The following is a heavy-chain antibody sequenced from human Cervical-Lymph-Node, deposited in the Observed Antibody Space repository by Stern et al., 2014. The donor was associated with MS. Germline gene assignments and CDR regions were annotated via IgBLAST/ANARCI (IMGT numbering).Heavy chain of an antibody. CDR3: AREDEGVVNGMDV. CDR2: ISISSTTI. J-gene: IGHJ6*02. Sequence: VQLVQSGGALVLPGGSLRLSCAASGFTFNTYAMNWVRQAPGKGLEWVSYISISSTTIYYADSVKGRFTISRDNAKNSLNLQMNSLRDEDSAVYYCAREDEGVVNGMDVWGQGTTVTVSS. V-gene: IGHV3-48*02. CDR1: GFTFNTYA.